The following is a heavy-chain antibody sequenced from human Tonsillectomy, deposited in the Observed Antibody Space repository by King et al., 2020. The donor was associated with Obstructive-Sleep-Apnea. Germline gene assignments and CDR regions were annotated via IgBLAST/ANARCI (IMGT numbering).Heavy chain of an antibody. D-gene: IGHD5-24*01. J-gene: IGHJ4*02. CDR2: IYHTGTT. V-gene: IGHV4-38-2*02. CDR1: GYSISNGFY. Sequence: VQLQESGPGLVKPSETLSLTCTVSGYSISNGFYWGWIRQPPGKGLEWIGIIYHTGTTNCNPSLKSRVTKSVDTSKTQFSLRLTSVTAADTAVYYCARADGYNFGQHTYFDYWGQGTLVTVSS. CDR3: ARADGYNFGQHTYFDY.